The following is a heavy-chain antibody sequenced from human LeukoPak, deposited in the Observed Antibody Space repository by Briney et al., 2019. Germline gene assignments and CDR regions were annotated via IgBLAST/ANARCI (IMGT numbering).Heavy chain of an antibody. J-gene: IGHJ4*02. CDR1: GGSFSGYY. CDR3: ARDSSWAFDY. CDR2: INHSGST. Sequence: SETLSLTCAVHGGSFSGYYWSWIPQPPGKGLEWIGEINHSGSTNYNPSLKSRVTISVDTSKTQFSLKLSSVTAADTAVYYCARDSSWAFDYWGQGTLVTVSS. V-gene: IGHV4-34*01. D-gene: IGHD6-13*01.